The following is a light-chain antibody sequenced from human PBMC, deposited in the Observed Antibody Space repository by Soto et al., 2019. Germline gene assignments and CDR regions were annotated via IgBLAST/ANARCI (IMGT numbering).Light chain of an antibody. CDR2: GAS. V-gene: IGKV3-15*01. Sequence: EIVLTRSPGTLSVSPGERATLSCRASQSVSSKLAWYQQKPGQAPRLLFYGASTGATGIPARFSGSGSETEFTLSISSLQSVDFAVYYCQQYNNWPGTFGQGTKVEIK. J-gene: IGKJ1*01. CDR3: QQYNNWPGT. CDR1: QSVSSK.